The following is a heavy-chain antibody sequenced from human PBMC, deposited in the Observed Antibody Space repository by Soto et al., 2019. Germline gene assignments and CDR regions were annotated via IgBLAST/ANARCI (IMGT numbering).Heavy chain of an antibody. V-gene: IGHV1-69*01. CDR3: ARGYCCGGSCYPPYYYYYYGMDV. CDR1: GGTFSSYA. J-gene: IGHJ6*02. CDR2: IIPIFGTA. Sequence: QVQLVQSGAEVKKPGSSVKVSCKASGGTFSSYAISWVRQAPGQGLEWMGGIIPIFGTANYAQKFQGRVTMTADESTRTASMEVSSLRCEDTAVYYCARGYCCGGSCYPPYYYYYYGMDVWGQGTTVTVSS. D-gene: IGHD2-15*01.